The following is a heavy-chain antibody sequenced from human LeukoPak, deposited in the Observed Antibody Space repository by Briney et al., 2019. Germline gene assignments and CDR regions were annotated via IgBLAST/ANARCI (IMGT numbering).Heavy chain of an antibody. V-gene: IGHV1-2*02. CDR2: INPNSGGT. D-gene: IGHD6-19*01. CDR1: GYTFTDYY. CDR3: ARGREVAGTVGY. Sequence: ASVKVSCTASGYTFTDYYMHWVRQAPGQGLEWMGWINPNSGGTNYAQKFQGRVTMTRDTSISTAYMDLSGLRSDDTAFYYCARGREVAGTVGYWGQGTPVTVSS. J-gene: IGHJ4*02.